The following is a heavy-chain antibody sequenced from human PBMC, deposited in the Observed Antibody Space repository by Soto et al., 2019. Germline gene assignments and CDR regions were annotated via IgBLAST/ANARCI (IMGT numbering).Heavy chain of an antibody. CDR2: IYHSGIT. D-gene: IGHD6-13*01. V-gene: IGHV4-39*01. Sequence: PSETLSLTCTVSDGSISSSTYYWGWIRQTPGKGLEWIGSIYHSGITYYSPSLKSRLTISVDTSKNQFSLNPSSVTAADTAVYYCARHGSWQARQTDCWFDPWGQGTLVTVSS. J-gene: IGHJ5*02. CDR1: DGSISSSTYY. CDR3: ARHGSWQARQTDCWFDP.